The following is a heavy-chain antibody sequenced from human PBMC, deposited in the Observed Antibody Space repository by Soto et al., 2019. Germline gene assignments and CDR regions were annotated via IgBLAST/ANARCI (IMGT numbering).Heavy chain of an antibody. D-gene: IGHD3-3*01. Sequence: GGSLRLSCACSGFTFSSYSINWVRQAPVKGLYRVSSISSSSSYIYYADSVKGRFTISRDNAKNSLYLQMNSLRAEDTAVYYCAKGDDFWSGYNLRLGAYYGMDVWGQGTTVTVSS. V-gene: IGHV3-21*01. CDR3: AKGDDFWSGYNLRLGAYYGMDV. CDR1: GFTFSSYS. CDR2: ISSSSSYI. J-gene: IGHJ6*02.